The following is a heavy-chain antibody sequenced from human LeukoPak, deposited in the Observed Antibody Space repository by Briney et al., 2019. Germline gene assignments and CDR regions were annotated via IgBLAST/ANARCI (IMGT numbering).Heavy chain of an antibody. CDR1: GGSISSSNW. Sequence: PSETLSLTCAVSGGSISSSNWWSWVRQPPGKGLEWIGEIYHSGSTNYNPSLKSRVTISVDKSKNQFSLKLSSVTAADTAVYYCAGGYYYDSSGYYPLSYWGQGTLVTVSS. D-gene: IGHD3-22*01. CDR2: IYHSGST. J-gene: IGHJ4*02. CDR3: AGGYYYDSSGYYPLSY. V-gene: IGHV4-4*02.